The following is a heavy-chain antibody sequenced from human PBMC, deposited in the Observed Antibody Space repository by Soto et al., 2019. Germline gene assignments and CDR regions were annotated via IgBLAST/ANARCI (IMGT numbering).Heavy chain of an antibody. CDR3: ARSELLWFGELFLYYFEY. D-gene: IGHD3-10*01. J-gene: IGHJ4*02. V-gene: IGHV4-59*08. Sequence: PSETLSLTCTVSGGSISSYYWSWIRQPPGKGLEWIGYIYYSGSTNYNPSLKSRVTISVDTSKNQFSLKLSSVTAADTAVYYCARSELLWFGELFLYYFEYWGQGTLVTVSS. CDR1: GGSISSYY. CDR2: IYYSGST.